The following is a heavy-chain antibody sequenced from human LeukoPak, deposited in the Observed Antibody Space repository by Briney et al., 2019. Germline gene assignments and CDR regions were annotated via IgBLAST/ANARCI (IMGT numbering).Heavy chain of an antibody. D-gene: IGHD2-8*01. Sequence: PGGSLRLSCAASGFXFSSYAMHWVRQAPGKGLEWVAVLSYDGSNKYYADSVKGRFTISRDNSKNTLFMQMNRLRAEDTAVYYCARDKGVAPAHFDYWGQGTLVTVSS. J-gene: IGHJ4*02. CDR2: LSYDGSNK. CDR1: GFXFSSYA. CDR3: ARDKGVAPAHFDY. V-gene: IGHV3-30-3*01.